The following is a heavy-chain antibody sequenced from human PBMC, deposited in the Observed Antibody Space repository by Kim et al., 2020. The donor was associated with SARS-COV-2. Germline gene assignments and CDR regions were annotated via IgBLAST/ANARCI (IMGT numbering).Heavy chain of an antibody. CDR1: GFTFSSYA. J-gene: IGHJ5*02. D-gene: IGHD3-10*01. V-gene: IGHV3-23*01. CDR3: AKDRLYYGSGSYYWGWFDP. CDR2: ISGSGGST. Sequence: GGSLRLSCAACGFTFSSYAMSWVRQAPGKGLEWVSAISGSGGSTYYEDYVKGRFTISRDNSKNTLYLQMNSLKAEDTAVYYCAKDRLYYGSGSYYWGWFDPSGQEALLTVSS.